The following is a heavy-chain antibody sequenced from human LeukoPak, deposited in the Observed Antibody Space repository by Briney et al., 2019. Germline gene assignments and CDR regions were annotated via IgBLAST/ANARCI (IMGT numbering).Heavy chain of an antibody. V-gene: IGHV3-30*03. J-gene: IGHJ6*03. CDR2: ISYDGSNK. CDR3: ARDQGYYYMDV. Sequence: PGGSLRLSCGASGFTFSSYGMHWVRQAPGKGLEWVAVISYDGSNKYYADSVKGRFTISRDNSKNTLYLQMNSLRAEDTAVYYCARDQGYYYMDVWGKGTTVTVSS. CDR1: GFTFSSYG.